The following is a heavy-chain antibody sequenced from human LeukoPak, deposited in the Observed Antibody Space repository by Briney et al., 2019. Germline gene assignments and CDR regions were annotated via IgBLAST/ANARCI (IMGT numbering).Heavy chain of an antibody. D-gene: IGHD3-22*01. J-gene: IGHJ4*02. CDR3: ASGYDSSGELDY. Sequence: PGGSLRLSCAASGFTFSSYEMNWVRQAPGKGLEWVSYISSSGSTIYYADSVKGRFTISRDNAKNSLYLQMNSLRAGDTAVYYCASGYDSSGELDYWGQGTLVTVSS. V-gene: IGHV3-48*03. CDR2: ISSSGSTI. CDR1: GFTFSSYE.